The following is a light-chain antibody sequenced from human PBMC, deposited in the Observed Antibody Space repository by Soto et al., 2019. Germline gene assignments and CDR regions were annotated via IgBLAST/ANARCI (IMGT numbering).Light chain of an antibody. CDR1: SSNIGSNY. CDR2: RNN. J-gene: IGLJ1*01. CDR3: AAWDDSLSGPV. Sequence: QTVVTQPPSASGTPGQRVTISCSGSSSNIGSNYVYWYQQLPGTAPKLLIYRNNQRPSGVPDRFSGSKSGTSASLAISGLRSEDEAHYYCAAWDDSLSGPVFGTGTKVTVL. V-gene: IGLV1-47*01.